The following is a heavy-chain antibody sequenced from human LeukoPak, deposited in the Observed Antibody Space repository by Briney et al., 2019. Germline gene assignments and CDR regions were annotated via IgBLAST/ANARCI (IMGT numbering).Heavy chain of an antibody. CDR1: GFTFTSSA. J-gene: IGHJ4*02. V-gene: IGHV1-58*02. CDR3: AAAKGYDSSGYPFDC. CDR2: IVVGSGNT. D-gene: IGHD3-22*01. Sequence: GAAVKVSCKASGFTFTSSAMQWVRQARGQRPGWIGWIVVGSGNTNYAQKFQERVTITRDMSTSTAYMELSSLRSEDPAVYSCAAAKGYDSSGYPFDCWGQGTLVTVSS.